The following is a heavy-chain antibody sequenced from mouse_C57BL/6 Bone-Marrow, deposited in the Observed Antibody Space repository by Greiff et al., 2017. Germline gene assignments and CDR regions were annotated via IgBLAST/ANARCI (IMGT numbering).Heavy chain of an antibody. CDR3: AREDWDWYFDV. V-gene: IGHV1-50*01. Sequence: QVQLQQPGAELVKPGASVKLSCKASGYTFPSYWMQWVKQRPGQGLEWIGEIDPSDSYTNYNQKFKGKATLPVDTSSSTAYMQLSSLTSEDSAVYYCAREDWDWYFDVWGTGTTVTVSS. J-gene: IGHJ1*03. CDR1: GYTFPSYW. CDR2: IDPSDSYT. D-gene: IGHD4-1*01.